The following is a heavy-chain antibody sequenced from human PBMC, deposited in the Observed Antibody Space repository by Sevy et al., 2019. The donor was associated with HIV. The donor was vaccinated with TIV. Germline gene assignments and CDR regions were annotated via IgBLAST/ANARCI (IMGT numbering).Heavy chain of an antibody. J-gene: IGHJ4*02. Sequence: ASVKVSCKTFGYTFKTYGISWVRQAPGQGLEWMGWLSAYRGDTNFAQKFQGRVTMTTDTSTSTAYMELSSLRSDDTAVYFCARDKPQGVVIIPGSMWGGVDYWVQGTVVTVSS. CDR3: ARDKPQGVVIIPGSMWGGVDY. D-gene: IGHD2-2*01. CDR2: LSAYRGDT. V-gene: IGHV1-18*01. CDR1: GYTFKTYG.